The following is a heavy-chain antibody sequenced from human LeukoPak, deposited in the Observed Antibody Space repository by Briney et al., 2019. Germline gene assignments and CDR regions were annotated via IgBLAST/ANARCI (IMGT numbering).Heavy chain of an antibody. CDR3: ARQLYYYDSSGYYHLFFDY. V-gene: IGHV4-39*01. D-gene: IGHD3-22*01. CDR2: IYYSGST. Sequence: SETLSLTCTVSGGSISSSSYYWGWIRQPPGKGLEWIGSIYYSGSTYYYPSLKSRVTISVDTSKNQFSLKLSSVTAADTAVYYCARQLYYYDSSGYYHLFFDYWGQGTLVTVSS. J-gene: IGHJ4*02. CDR1: GGSISSSSYY.